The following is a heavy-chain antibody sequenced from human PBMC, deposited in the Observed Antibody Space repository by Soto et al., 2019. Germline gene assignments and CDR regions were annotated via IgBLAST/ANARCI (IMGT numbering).Heavy chain of an antibody. D-gene: IGHD2-2*01. CDR2: VYYSGST. CDR1: GGSISSGGYY. Sequence: SETLSLTCTVSGGSISSGGYYWSWIRQHPGKGLEWIGYVYYSGSTYYNPSLKSRVTISVDTSKNQFSLKLSSVTAADTAVYYCARSRSTYCSSTSCTKYYFDYWGQGTLVTVSS. V-gene: IGHV4-31*03. J-gene: IGHJ4*02. CDR3: ARSRSTYCSSTSCTKYYFDY.